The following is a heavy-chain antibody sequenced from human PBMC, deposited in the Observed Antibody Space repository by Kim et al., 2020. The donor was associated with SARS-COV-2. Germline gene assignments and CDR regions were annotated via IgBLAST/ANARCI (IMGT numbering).Heavy chain of an antibody. J-gene: IGHJ4*02. CDR1: GFTFSSYA. Sequence: GGSLRLSCAASGFTFSSYAMHWVRQAPGKGLEWVAVIWYDGSNKYYADSVKGRFTISRDNSKNTLYLQMNSLRAEDTAVYYCAKDDPRDPTREAAGIDYWGQGTLVTVSS. D-gene: IGHD6-25*01. V-gene: IGHV3-33*06. CDR2: IWYDGSNK. CDR3: AKDDPRDPTREAAGIDY.